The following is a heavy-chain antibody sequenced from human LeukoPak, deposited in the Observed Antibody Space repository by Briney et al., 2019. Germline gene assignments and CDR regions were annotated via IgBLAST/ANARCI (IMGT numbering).Heavy chain of an antibody. Sequence: SETLSLTCTLSGGSISSAGSYYWGWIRQPPGKGLEWIGSIYYSGSTYYNPSLKSRVTISVDTSKNQFSLKLSSVTAADTAVYYCARDSAWFGDFNWFDPWGQGTLVTVSS. V-gene: IGHV4-39*07. D-gene: IGHD3-10*01. CDR3: ARDSAWFGDFNWFDP. CDR1: GGSISSAGSYY. J-gene: IGHJ5*02. CDR2: IYYSGST.